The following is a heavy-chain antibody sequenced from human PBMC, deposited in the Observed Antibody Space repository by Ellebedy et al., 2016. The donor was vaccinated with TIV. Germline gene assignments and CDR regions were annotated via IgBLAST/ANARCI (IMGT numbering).Heavy chain of an antibody. V-gene: IGHV4-31*03. J-gene: IGHJ4*02. CDR1: GASVNSGIYY. Sequence: SETLSLXXTVSGASVNSGIYYWSWIRQHPGKGLEWIGYIRYSGNTYYSPPLKSRVIISADTSKNQFSLNLSSVTAADTAVYYCARSSPYSDSSGLDWGQGTLVTVSS. CDR2: IRYSGNT. D-gene: IGHD3-22*01. CDR3: ARSSPYSDSSGLD.